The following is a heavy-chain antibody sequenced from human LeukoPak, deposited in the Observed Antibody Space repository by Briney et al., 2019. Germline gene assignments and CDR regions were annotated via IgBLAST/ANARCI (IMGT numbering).Heavy chain of an antibody. Sequence: ASVKVSCKASGYTLTDYYMHWVRQAPGQGLEWMGLIIPNSGGTTYQQKFQGRVTMNRDTSISTFYMELSSLRSDDTAVYYCSTEDKYCSNPNCGVYWGQGTQVTVSS. V-gene: IGHV1-2*06. CDR3: STEDKYCSNPNCGVY. CDR1: GYTLTDYY. CDR2: IIPNSGGT. J-gene: IGHJ4*02. D-gene: IGHD2-2*01.